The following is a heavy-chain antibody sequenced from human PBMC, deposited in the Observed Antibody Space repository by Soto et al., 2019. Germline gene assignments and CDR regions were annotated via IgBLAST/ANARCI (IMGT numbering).Heavy chain of an antibody. CDR3: CEEGAGTGIFYYPRMDR. CDR2: INHGGIT. V-gene: IGHV4-34*02. D-gene: IGHD3-3*02. Sequence: QVQLQQWGAGLLKPSETLSLTCDVYGGSFGGYFWSWIRQPPGKGLEWIGEINHGGITNYNPSLKRPITIRGGPAKDPFSPEVGSLYPPGGAVFFFCEEGAGTGIFYYPRMDRWGQG. J-gene: IGHJ6*02. CDR1: GGSFGGYF.